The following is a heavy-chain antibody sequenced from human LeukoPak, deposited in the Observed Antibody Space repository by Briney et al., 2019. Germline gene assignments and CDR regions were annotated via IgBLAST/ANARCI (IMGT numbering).Heavy chain of an antibody. CDR3: ARGTRKNWFDP. V-gene: IGHV4-30-4*01. CDR1: GGSISSGDYY. J-gene: IGHJ5*02. Sequence: SETLSPTCTVSGGSISSGDYYWSWIRQPPGKGLEWIGYIYYSGSTYYNPSLKSRVTISVDTSKNQFSLKLSSVTAADTAVYYCARGTRKNWFDPWGQGTLVTVSS. D-gene: IGHD1-1*01. CDR2: IYYSGST.